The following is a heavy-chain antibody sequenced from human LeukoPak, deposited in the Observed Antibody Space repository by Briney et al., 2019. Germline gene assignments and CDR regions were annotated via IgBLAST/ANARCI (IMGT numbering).Heavy chain of an antibody. CDR1: GFTFTTYR. CDR2: IKPDGSEK. CDR3: ARGAWYYIY. J-gene: IGHJ4*02. Sequence: PGGPLRLSCAPSGFTFTTYRMSWVRQAPGKGREWLANIKPDGSEKNDVDSVRDRFTISRDNAKNSLYLEMNSLRAEDTAVYYCARGAWYYIYWGQGTLVSVSS. D-gene: IGHD6-19*01. V-gene: IGHV3-7*01.